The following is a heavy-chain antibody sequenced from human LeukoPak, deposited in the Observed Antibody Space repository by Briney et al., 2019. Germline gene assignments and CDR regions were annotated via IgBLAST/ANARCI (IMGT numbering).Heavy chain of an antibody. CDR1: GGTFSSYA. V-gene: IGHV1-69*04. D-gene: IGHD2-2*01. CDR2: IIPILGIA. J-gene: IGHJ4*02. Sequence: SVKVSCKASGGTFSSYAISWVRQAPGQGLEWMGRIIPILGIANYAQKFQGRVTMTRDTSTSTVYMELSSLRSEDTAVYYCARAYKGYCSSTSCYDFDYWGQGTLVTVSS. CDR3: ARAYKGYCSSTSCYDFDY.